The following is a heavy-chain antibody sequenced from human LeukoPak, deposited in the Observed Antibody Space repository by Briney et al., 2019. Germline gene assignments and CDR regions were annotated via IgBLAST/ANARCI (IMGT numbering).Heavy chain of an antibody. J-gene: IGHJ6*03. D-gene: IGHD2-2*01. Sequence: PSETLSLTCTVSGGSISSHYWSWIRQPPGKGLEWIGYIYYSGSTNYNPSLKSRVTISVDTSKNQFSLKLSSVTAADTAVYYCARVYVVVVPAATLNHYYYYYYMDVWGKGTTVTVSS. V-gene: IGHV4-59*11. CDR3: ARVYVVVVPAATLNHYYYYYYMDV. CDR2: IYYSGST. CDR1: GGSISSHY.